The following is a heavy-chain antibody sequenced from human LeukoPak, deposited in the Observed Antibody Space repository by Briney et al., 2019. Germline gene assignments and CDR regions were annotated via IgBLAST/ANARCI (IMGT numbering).Heavy chain of an antibody. V-gene: IGHV3-21*01. CDR2: XXSSSSYI. CDR1: GFTFSSYX. CDR3: ARETGQRVGATPT. Sequence: GGSLRLSCAASGFTFSSYXXXXXXXXXXXXXXXXSPXXSSSSYIYXXDXXXXXXXXSRXNAXNSLYLQMNSLRAEDTAVYYCARETGQRVGATPTWGQGTLVTVSS. D-gene: IGHD1-26*01. J-gene: IGHJ5*02.